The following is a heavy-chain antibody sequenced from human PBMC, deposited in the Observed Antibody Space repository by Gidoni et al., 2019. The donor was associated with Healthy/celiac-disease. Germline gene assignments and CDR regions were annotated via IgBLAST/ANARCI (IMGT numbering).Heavy chain of an antibody. V-gene: IGHV3-49*04. CDR2: IRSKANGGTT. Sequence: EVQLVESGGGLVQPGRSLRLPCPATGFTLVDYAMRWVRQAPGKGLEWVGFIRSKANGGTTEYAASVKGRFTISRDDSKSIAYLQMNSLKTEDTAVYYCTRSALLEDYYFDYWGQGTLVTVSS. CDR3: TRSALLEDYYFDY. CDR1: GFTLVDYA. J-gene: IGHJ4*02. D-gene: IGHD2-15*01.